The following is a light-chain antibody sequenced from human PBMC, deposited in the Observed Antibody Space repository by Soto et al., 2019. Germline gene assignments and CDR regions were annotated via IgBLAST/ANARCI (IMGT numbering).Light chain of an antibody. V-gene: IGLV2-14*01. CDR3: SSYTSSSTLV. J-gene: IGLJ1*01. Sequence: QSALTQPASVSGSPGQSITISCTGTSSDVGGYNYVSWYQQHPGKAPKLMIYEVSNRPSGFSNRFSGSKSGNTASLTISGLQAEEEADYYCSSYTSSSTLVFGTGTKLTVL. CDR2: EVS. CDR1: SSDVGGYNY.